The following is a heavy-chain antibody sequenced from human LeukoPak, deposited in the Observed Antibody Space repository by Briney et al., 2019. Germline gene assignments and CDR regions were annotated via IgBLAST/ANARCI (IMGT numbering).Heavy chain of an antibody. D-gene: IGHD2-2*01. CDR3: ARHGSTYALRN. V-gene: IGHV4-59*08. Sequence: SETLSLTCTVSGVSINSYYWSWIRQPPGKGLEWIGYIYYSGSTNYNPSLKSRVTISVDTSKNQFSLKLSSVTAADTAVYYCARHGSTYALRNWGQGTLVTVSS. J-gene: IGHJ4*02. CDR2: IYYSGST. CDR1: GVSINSYY.